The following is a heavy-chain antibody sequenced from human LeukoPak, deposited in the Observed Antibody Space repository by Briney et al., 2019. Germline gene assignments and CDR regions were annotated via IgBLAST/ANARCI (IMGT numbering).Heavy chain of an antibody. CDR3: ARVSRRLNYDILTGYPYYFDY. D-gene: IGHD3-9*01. Sequence: PSETLSLTCTVSGGSISSYYWSWIRQPPGKGLEWIGYIYYSGSTNYNPSLKSRVTISVDTSKNQFSLKLSSMTAADTAVYYCARVSRRLNYDILTGYPYYFDYWGQGTLVTVSS. J-gene: IGHJ4*02. CDR1: GGSISSYY. CDR2: IYYSGST. V-gene: IGHV4-59*01.